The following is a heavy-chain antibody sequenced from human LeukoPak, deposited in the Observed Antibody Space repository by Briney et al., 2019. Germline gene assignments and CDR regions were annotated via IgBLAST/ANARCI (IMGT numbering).Heavy chain of an antibody. CDR1: GGSFSGYY. D-gene: IGHD2-15*01. J-gene: IGHJ5*02. Sequence: SETLSLTCAVYGGSFSGYYWSWIRQPPGKGLEWIGEINHSGSTNYNPSLKSRVTISVDTSKNQFSLKLSSVTAADTAVYYCARGRGEGSFNWFDPWGQGTLVTVSS. CDR2: INHSGST. CDR3: ARGRGEGSFNWFDP. V-gene: IGHV4-34*01.